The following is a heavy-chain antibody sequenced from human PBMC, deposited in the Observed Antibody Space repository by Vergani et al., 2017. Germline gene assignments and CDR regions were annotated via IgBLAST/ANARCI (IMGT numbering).Heavy chain of an antibody. J-gene: IGHJ4*02. Sequence: EVQLVESGGGLVQPGGSLRLSCAASGFIVSSNYMSWVRQAPGKGLEWVSVIYSGGSTYYADSVKGRFTISRDNSKNTLYLQMNRLRPEDTAVYYCATAGAAYCRGASRYDFFEYWGQGTLVTVAS. V-gene: IGHV3-66*02. CDR1: GFIVSSNY. D-gene: IGHD2-15*01. CDR3: ATAGAAYCRGASRYDFFEY. CDR2: IYSGGST.